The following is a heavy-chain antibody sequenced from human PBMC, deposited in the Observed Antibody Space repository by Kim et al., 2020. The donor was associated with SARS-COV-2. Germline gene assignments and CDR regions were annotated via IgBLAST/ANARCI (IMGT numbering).Heavy chain of an antibody. V-gene: IGHV3-23*01. D-gene: IGHD3-3*01. CDR3: AKGKWKEWLLREGYFDY. CDR2: VSGSGGGT. J-gene: IGHJ4*02. Sequence: GGSLRLSCEASGFTFSSYAMSWVRQAPGKGLEWVSAVSGSGGGTYYADSVKGRFTISRDNSKNTLYLQMNSLRAEDTAVYYCAKGKWKEWLLREGYFDYWGQGTLVTVSS. CDR1: GFTFSSYA.